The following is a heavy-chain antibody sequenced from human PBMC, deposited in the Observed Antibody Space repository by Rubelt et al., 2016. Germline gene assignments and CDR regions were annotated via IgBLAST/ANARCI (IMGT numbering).Heavy chain of an antibody. Sequence: SWVRQAPGQGLEWMGRIIPILGIANYAQKFQGRVTITADKSTSTAYMELSSLRSEDTAVYYCARADFWSADIPGDYYDGMDVWGQGTTAPVSS. D-gene: IGHD3-3*01. CDR2: IIPILGIA. V-gene: IGHV1-69*04. CDR3: ARADFWSADIPGDYYDGMDV. J-gene: IGHJ6*02.